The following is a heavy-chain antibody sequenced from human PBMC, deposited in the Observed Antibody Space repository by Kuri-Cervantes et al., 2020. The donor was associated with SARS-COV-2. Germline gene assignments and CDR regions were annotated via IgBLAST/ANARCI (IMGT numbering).Heavy chain of an antibody. CDR2: ISAYNGNT. V-gene: IGHV1-18*01. CDR3: ATLGEGPEAASAFDI. J-gene: IGHJ3*02. CDR1: GYTFTSYG. Sequence: ASVKVSCKASGYTFTSYGISWVRQAPGQGLEWMGWISAYNGNTNYAQKLQGRVTTTTDTSTSTAYMELRSLRSDDTAVYYCATLGEGPEAASAFDIWGQGTMVTVSS. D-gene: IGHD3-16*01.